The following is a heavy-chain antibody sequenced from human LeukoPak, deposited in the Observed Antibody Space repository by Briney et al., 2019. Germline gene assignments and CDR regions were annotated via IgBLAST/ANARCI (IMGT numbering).Heavy chain of an antibody. Sequence: GASVKVSCKASGYTFTSYAMNWVRQAPGQGLEWMGWINTNTGNPTYAQGFTGRFVFSLDTSVSTAYLQISSLKAEDTAVYYCARDPSAFDSSGYYNDYWGQGTLVTVSS. CDR3: ARDPSAFDSSGYYNDY. D-gene: IGHD3-22*01. CDR1: GYTFTSYA. V-gene: IGHV7-4-1*02. J-gene: IGHJ4*02. CDR2: INTNTGNP.